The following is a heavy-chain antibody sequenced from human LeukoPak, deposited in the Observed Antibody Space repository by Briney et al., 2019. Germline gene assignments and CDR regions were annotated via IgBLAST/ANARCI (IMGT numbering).Heavy chain of an antibody. V-gene: IGHV4-61*01. D-gene: IGHD6-19*01. CDR3: ARDKSVDLGYFDL. Sequence: SETLSLTCTVSGGSVSSGSYYWSWIRQPPGKGLEWIGYIYYSGSTNYNPSLKSRVTISVDTSKNQFSLKLSSVTAADTAVYYCARDKSVDLGYFDLWGRGTLVTVSS. CDR1: GGSVSSGSYY. J-gene: IGHJ2*01. CDR2: IYYSGST.